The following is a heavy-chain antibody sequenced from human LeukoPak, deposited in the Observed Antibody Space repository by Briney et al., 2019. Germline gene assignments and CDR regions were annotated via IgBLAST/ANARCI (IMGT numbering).Heavy chain of an antibody. J-gene: IGHJ6*02. V-gene: IGHV3-23*01. CDR1: GFTFSSYA. CDR2: ISGSGGST. Sequence: PGGSLRLSCAASGFTFSSYAMSWVRQAPGKGLEWVSAISGSGGSTYYADSVKGRFTISRDNSKNTLYLQMNSLGAEDTAVYYCAKDGLQRWGMDVWGQGTTVTVSS. D-gene: IGHD3/OR15-3a*01. CDR3: AKDGLQRWGMDV.